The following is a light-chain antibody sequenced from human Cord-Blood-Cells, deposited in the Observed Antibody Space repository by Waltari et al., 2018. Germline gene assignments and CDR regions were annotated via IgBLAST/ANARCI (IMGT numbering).Light chain of an antibody. V-gene: IGKV1-39*01. CDR2: AAS. J-gene: IGKJ4*01. CDR1: QSISSY. Sequence: DIQMTHSPSSLSASVGDRVTITCRASQSISSYLNWYQQKPGKAPKLLIYAASSLQSGVPSRFSGSGSGTDFTLTIISLQPEDFACYYCQQSYSTPLTVGGGTKVEIK. CDR3: QQSYSTPLT.